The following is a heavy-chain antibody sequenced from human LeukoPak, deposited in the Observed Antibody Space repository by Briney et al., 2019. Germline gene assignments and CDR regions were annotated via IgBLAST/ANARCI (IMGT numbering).Heavy chain of an antibody. Sequence: GGSLRLSCAASGFTFSDYYVSWIRQAPGKGLEWVSYISSSGSTIYYADSVKGRFTISRDNAKNSLYLQMNSLRAEDTAVYYCAREGDYYDSSGYLDAFDIWGQGTMVTVSS. V-gene: IGHV3-11*01. J-gene: IGHJ3*02. D-gene: IGHD3-22*01. CDR2: ISSSGSTI. CDR1: GFTFSDYY. CDR3: AREGDYYDSSGYLDAFDI.